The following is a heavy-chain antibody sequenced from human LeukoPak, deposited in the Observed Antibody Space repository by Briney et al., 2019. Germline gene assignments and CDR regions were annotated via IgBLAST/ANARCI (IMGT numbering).Heavy chain of an antibody. D-gene: IGHD5-12*01. V-gene: IGHV3-13*01. CDR1: GFTFSSYD. CDR2: IGTAGDT. Sequence: PGGSLRLSCAASGFTFSSYDMHWVRQPPGKGLEWVSAIGTAGDTYYLGSVKGRFIISRENAKNSLYLQMNSLRAGDTAVYYCARSGYSGYADAFDIWGQGTMVTVSS. CDR3: ARSGYSGYADAFDI. J-gene: IGHJ3*02.